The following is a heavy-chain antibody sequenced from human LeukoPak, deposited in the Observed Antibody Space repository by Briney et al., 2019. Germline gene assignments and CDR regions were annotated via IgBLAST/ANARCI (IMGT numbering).Heavy chain of an antibody. CDR2: INWNGGST. CDR3: AKDGLFLGHGVY. J-gene: IGHJ4*02. D-gene: IGHD2-8*01. CDR1: GFTFDDYG. Sequence: GGSLRLSCAASGFTFDDYGMSWVRQAPGRGLEWVSGINWNGGSTGYADSVKGRFTISRDNSKNTLYLQMNSLRAEDTAVYYCAKDGLFLGHGVYWGQGTLVTVSS. V-gene: IGHV3-20*04.